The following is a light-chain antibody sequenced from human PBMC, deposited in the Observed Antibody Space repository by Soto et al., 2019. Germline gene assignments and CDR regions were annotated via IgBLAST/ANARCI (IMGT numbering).Light chain of an antibody. J-gene: IGLJ2*01. CDR3: SSYTSSSTGE. Sequence: QSALTQPASVSGSPGQSITISCTGTSSDVGGYNYVSWYQQHPGKAPKLMIYDVSNRPSGVSNRFSGSKSGNTASLTISGLQAEDEADYYCSSYTSSSTGEFGGGTKVTVL. V-gene: IGLV2-14*01. CDR2: DVS. CDR1: SSDVGGYNY.